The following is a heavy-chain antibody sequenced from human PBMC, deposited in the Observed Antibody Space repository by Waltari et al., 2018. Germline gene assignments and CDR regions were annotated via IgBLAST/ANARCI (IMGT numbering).Heavy chain of an antibody. D-gene: IGHD1-20*01. J-gene: IGHJ3*02. CDR3: ATSLHVTGTTAAFDI. Sequence: QVQLVQSGAEVKKPGSSVKVSCKASGGTFSNHGISWVRQAPGQGPEWMGGIIPSLEIANYAQNFQGRVTISADESTSTAYMELSSLRSDDTALYYCATSLHVTGTTAAFDIWGQGTMVTVSS. V-gene: IGHV1-69*04. CDR1: GGTFSNHG. CDR2: IIPSLEIA.